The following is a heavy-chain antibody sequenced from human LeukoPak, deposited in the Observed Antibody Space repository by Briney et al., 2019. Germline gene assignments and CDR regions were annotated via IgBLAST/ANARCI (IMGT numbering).Heavy chain of an antibody. J-gene: IGHJ4*02. CDR2: IYTSGST. D-gene: IGHD6-13*01. CDR3: AMRERLAAAFDY. CDR1: GGSISSASYY. V-gene: IGHV4-61*02. Sequence: SETLSLTWTVSGGSISSASYYWSWIRQPAGKGLEWIGRIYTSGSTNYNPSLKSRVTISVDTSKNQFSLKLSSVTAADTAVYYCAMRERLAAAFDYWGQGTLVTVSS.